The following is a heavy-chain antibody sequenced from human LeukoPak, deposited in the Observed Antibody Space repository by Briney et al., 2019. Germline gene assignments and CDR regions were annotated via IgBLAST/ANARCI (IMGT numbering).Heavy chain of an antibody. CDR1: GFTFSSSA. V-gene: IGHV3-23*01. J-gene: IGHJ4*02. CDR2: ISGSGGST. D-gene: IGHD3-3*01. CDR3: AKEDDFWSGYNY. Sequence: PGGSLRLSCAAPGFTFSSSATRWVRQAPGKGLEWVSAISGSGGSTYYADSVKGRFTISRDNSKNTLYLQMNSLRAEDTAVYYCAKEDDFWSGYNYWGQGTLVTVSS.